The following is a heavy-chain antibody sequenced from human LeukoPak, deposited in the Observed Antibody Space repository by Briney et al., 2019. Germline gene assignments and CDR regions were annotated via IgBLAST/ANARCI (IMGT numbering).Heavy chain of an antibody. V-gene: IGHV3-23*01. CDR2: ISGSGGST. CDR1: GFTFSSYA. J-gene: IGHJ4*02. CDR3: AHLYSSSWYGNYFDY. Sequence: GGSLRLSCAASGFTFSSYAMSWVRQAPGKGLEWVSAISGSGGSTYYADSVKGRFTISRDNPKNTLYLQMNSLRAEDTAVYYCAHLYSSSWYGNYFDYWGQGTLVTVSS. D-gene: IGHD6-13*01.